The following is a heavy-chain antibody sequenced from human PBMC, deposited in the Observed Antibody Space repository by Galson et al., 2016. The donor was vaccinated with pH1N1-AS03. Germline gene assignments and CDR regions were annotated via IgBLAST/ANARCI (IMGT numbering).Heavy chain of an antibody. V-gene: IGHV1-69*13. J-gene: IGHJ4*02. Sequence: SVKVSCKASGDTFNSYVISWVRQAPGQGLEWMGGIIPVFGTSTYAQTFQGRVTITADEASSTFYMELSSLRSEATAVYYCARGRYGGNSGQGYFEYWGRGTLVTVSS. CDR1: GDTFNSYV. CDR3: ARGRYGGNSGQGYFEY. D-gene: IGHD4-23*01. CDR2: IIPVFGTS.